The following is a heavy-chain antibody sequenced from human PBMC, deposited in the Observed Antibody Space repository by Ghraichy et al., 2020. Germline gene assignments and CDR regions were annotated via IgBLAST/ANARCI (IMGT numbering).Heavy chain of an antibody. D-gene: IGHD3-3*01. V-gene: IGHV3-7*03. CDR1: GFTFSSYW. CDR2: IKEDGSEK. J-gene: IGHJ5*01. Sequence: GGSLRLSCAASGFTFSSYWMSWVRQAPGKGLEWVANIKEDGSEKYYVDSVKGRFTISRDNAKNSLSLQMNSLRVEDTAVYYCAIDRRTDYDFWSGPKNWFDSWGQGTLVTVSS. CDR3: AIDRRTDYDFWSGPKNWFDS.